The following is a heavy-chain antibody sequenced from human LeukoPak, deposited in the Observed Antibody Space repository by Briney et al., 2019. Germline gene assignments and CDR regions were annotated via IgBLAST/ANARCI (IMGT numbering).Heavy chain of an antibody. D-gene: IGHD2-15*01. Sequence: PGGSLRLSCAASGFTFSSYSMQWVRHAPGKGLVWVSRINGDGSSTSFADSVKGRFTISRDNAKNTLYLQMNSLRAEDTAVYYCARIRCGGSCYFDAFDLWGQGTMVTVSS. CDR3: ARIRCGGSCYFDAFDL. CDR1: GFTFSSYS. V-gene: IGHV3-74*01. CDR2: INGDGSST. J-gene: IGHJ3*01.